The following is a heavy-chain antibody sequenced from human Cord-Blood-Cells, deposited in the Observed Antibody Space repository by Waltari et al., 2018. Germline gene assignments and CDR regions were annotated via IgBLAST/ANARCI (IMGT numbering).Heavy chain of an antibody. CDR3: ARWGDNWGSTTLWYFDL. CDR1: GGSVRRRSHS. D-gene: IGHD7-27*01. CDR2: IHYSGNT. J-gene: IGHJ2*01. V-gene: IGHV4-61*01. Sequence: QVQLKESVPGLVRPSETLSLTCRVSGGSVRRRSHSCSWCRQPPGKGLEWIGYIHYSGNTNYNPSLKSRVTISVDTSKNQCSLKQSSVTAADTAVYYCARWGDNWGSTTLWYFDLWGRGTLVTVSS.